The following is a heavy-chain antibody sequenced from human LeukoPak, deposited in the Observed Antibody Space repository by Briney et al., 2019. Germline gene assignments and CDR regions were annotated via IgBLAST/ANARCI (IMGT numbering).Heavy chain of an antibody. CDR3: AREFFPPYSGSYVHYYYYGMDV. CDR2: IIPILGIA. CDR1: GCTFSSYA. J-gene: IGHJ6*02. V-gene: IGHV1-69*04. D-gene: IGHD1-26*01. Sequence: SVKVSCMASGCTFSSYAISWVRLAPGQRLEWLGRIIPILGIANYAQKFQGRVTITADKSTSTAYMELSSLRSEDTAVYYCAREFFPPYSGSYVHYYYYGMDVWGQGTTVTVSS.